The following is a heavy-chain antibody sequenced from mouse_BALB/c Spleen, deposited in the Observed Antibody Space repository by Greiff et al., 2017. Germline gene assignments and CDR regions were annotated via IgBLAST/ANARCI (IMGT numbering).Heavy chain of an antibody. CDR3: ARVFITTVVVDY. CDR1: GYTFSSYW. CDR2: ILPGSGST. V-gene: IGHV1-9*01. D-gene: IGHD1-1*01. Sequence: QVQLQQSGAELMKPGASVKISCKATGYTFSSYWIEWVKQRPGHGLEWIGEILPGSGSTNYNEKFKGKATFTADTSSNTAYMQLSSLTSEDSAVYYCARVFITTVVVDYWGQGTTLTVSS. J-gene: IGHJ2*01.